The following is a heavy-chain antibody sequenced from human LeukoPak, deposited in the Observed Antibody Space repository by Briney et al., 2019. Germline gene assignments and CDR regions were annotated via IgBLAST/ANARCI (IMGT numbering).Heavy chain of an antibody. CDR3: ARGFYDSSGYWDY. D-gene: IGHD3-22*01. Sequence: SETLSLTCSVSGDSISGNYWSWIRQPPGKTLEWIGYISYSGNTNYNPSLKSRVTMSIDTSSNHFSLRLRSVTAADTAMYYCARGFYDSSGYWDYWGQGTLVTVSS. CDR2: ISYSGNT. V-gene: IGHV4-59*08. CDR1: GDSISGNY. J-gene: IGHJ4*02.